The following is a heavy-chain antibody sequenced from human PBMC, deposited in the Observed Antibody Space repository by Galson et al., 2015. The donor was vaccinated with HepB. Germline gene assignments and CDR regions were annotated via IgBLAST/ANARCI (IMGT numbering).Heavy chain of an antibody. D-gene: IGHD3-22*01. V-gene: IGHV3-21*01. CDR1: GFTFSNYS. Sequence: SLRLSCAASGFTFSNYSMNWVRQAPGKGLEWVSFISSSSSYIYYADSVKGRFTISRDNAKNSLYLQMNSLRAEDTAVYYCAREYYYDSSGYYYADAFDIWGQGTMVTVSS. CDR3: AREYYYDSSGYYYADAFDI. CDR2: ISSSSSYI. J-gene: IGHJ3*02.